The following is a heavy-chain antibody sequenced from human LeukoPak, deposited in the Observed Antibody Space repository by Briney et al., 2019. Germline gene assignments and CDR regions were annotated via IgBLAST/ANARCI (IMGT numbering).Heavy chain of an antibody. V-gene: IGHV4-61*01. D-gene: IGHD6-13*01. CDR1: GGSISSSSYY. CDR3: ARQEQQLIYNWFDP. J-gene: IGHJ5*02. Sequence: SETLSLTCSVSGGSISSSSYYWSWIRQPPGKGLEWIGYIYYSGSTNYNPSLKSRVTISVDTSKNQFSLKLSSVTAADTAVYYCARQEQQLIYNWFDPWGQGTLVTVSS. CDR2: IYYSGST.